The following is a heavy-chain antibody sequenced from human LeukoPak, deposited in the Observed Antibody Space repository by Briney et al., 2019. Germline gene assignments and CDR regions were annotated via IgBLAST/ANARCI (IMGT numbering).Heavy chain of an antibody. CDR3: AKGRIRFGP. V-gene: IGHV3-23*01. Sequence: GGSLTLSCAASGFTFSSYAMSWVRHAPGKGLGWVSAISGSGGSTYYADSVKGRFTISRDNSKNTMYLQMNRRRAENTVVYYCAKGRIRFGPWGQGTLVTVSS. CDR1: GFTFSSYA. J-gene: IGHJ5*02. D-gene: IGHD2-15*01. CDR2: ISGSGGST.